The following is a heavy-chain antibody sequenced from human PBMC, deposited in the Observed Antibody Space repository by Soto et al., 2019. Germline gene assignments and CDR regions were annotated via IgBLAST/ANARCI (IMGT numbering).Heavy chain of an antibody. Sequence: GSLRLSCAASGXTFSSYSMHWVRRAPGKGLEWVAVISYDGSNKYYADSVKGRFTISRDNSKNTLYLQMNSMRAEDTAVYYCARGWWGQQLTGISPMGYGEYGFDYWGQGTLVTVSS. J-gene: IGHJ4*02. CDR2: ISYDGSNK. CDR3: ARGWWGQQLTGISPMGYGEYGFDY. CDR1: GXTFSSYS. D-gene: IGHD4-17*01. V-gene: IGHV3-30-3*01.